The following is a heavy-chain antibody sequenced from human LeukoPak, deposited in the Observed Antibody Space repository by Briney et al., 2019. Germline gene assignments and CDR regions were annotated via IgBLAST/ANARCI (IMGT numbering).Heavy chain of an antibody. V-gene: IGHV3-33*03. CDR2: IWHDGDTT. J-gene: IGHJ4*02. CDR3: VKDSTGRAHNLPDY. Sequence: GTSLRLSCVASGCTFNNYGIHWVRQAPGKGLEWVAVIWHDGDTTFYADSVKGRFTISRDKSKNMLYLEMNSLRAEDTALYYCVKDSTGRAHNLPDYWGQGTLVTVSS. CDR1: GCTFNNYG. D-gene: IGHD1-1*01.